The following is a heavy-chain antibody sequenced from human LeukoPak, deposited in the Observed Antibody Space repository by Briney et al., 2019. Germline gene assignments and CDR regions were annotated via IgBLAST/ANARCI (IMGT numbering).Heavy chain of an antibody. CDR2: IRPSGDNT. D-gene: IGHD5-12*01. CDR3: AKPLVATPYYYYYMDV. Sequence: GGSLRLSCAASGFTFSSYDMTWVRQAPGRGLEWVSSIRPSGDNTYYGDSVKGRFTISRDNSKNTVYLQMNNMRVDDTAVYYCAKPLVATPYYYYYMDVWGKGTTVTVSS. J-gene: IGHJ6*03. V-gene: IGHV3-23*01. CDR1: GFTFSSYD.